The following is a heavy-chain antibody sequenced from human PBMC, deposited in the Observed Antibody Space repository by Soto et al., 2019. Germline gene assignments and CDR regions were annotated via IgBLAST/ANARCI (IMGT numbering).Heavy chain of an antibody. CDR1: GGSFSGYY. CDR3: ARRGILSSSRYAPPGWVRGFYYFDY. D-gene: IGHD6-13*01. CDR2: INHSGST. V-gene: IGHV4-34*01. J-gene: IGHJ4*02. Sequence: SETLSLTCAVYGGSFSGYYWSWIRQPPGKGLEWIGEINHSGSTNYNPSLKSRVTISVDTSKNQFSLKLSSVTAADTAVYYCARRGILSSSRYAPPGWVRGFYYFDYWGQGTLVTVSS.